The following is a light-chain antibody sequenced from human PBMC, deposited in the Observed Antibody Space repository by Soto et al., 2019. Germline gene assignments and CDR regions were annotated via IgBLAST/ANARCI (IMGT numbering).Light chain of an antibody. CDR3: QQYTTSPFT. CDR1: QSVNNN. V-gene: IGKV3-15*01. Sequence: EIILTQSPASLSVSPGERATLSCRASQSVNNNLAWYQQKPGQAPRLLIYGASTRATGIPGRFRGSGSGTEFTLTITSLQSEDFAVYYCQQYTTSPFTFGPGTKVDIK. J-gene: IGKJ3*01. CDR2: GAS.